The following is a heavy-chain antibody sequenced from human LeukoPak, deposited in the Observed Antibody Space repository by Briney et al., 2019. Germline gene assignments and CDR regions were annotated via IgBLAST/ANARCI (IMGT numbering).Heavy chain of an antibody. CDR1: GGSISSYY. J-gene: IGHJ4*02. D-gene: IGHD2-15*01. CDR2: IYTSGST. Sequence: SETLSLTCTVSGGSISSYYWSWIRQPAGKGLEWIGRIYTSGSTNYNPSLKSRVPMSVDTSKNQFSLKLSSVTAADTAVYYCARDHCSGGSCYASWYYFDYWGQGTLVTVSS. CDR3: ARDHCSGGSCYASWYYFDY. V-gene: IGHV4-4*07.